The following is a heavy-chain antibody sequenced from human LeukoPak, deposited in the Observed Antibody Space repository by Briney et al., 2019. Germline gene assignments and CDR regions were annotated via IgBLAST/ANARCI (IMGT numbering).Heavy chain of an antibody. CDR2: IYHSGST. J-gene: IGHJ4*02. Sequence: SETLSLTCTVSGGSISTYYWNWIRQPPGKGLEWIGYIYHSGSTNYNPSLQSRVTISVDKSKNQFSLKLSSVTAADTAVYYCARVTHYGDYIHFDYWGQGTLVTVSS. D-gene: IGHD4-17*01. CDR1: GGSISTYY. CDR3: ARVTHYGDYIHFDY. V-gene: IGHV4-59*12.